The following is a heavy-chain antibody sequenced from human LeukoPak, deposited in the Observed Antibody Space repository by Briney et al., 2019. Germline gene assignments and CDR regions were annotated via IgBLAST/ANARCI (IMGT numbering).Heavy chain of an antibody. CDR2: INHSGST. CDR1: GGSFSGYY. CDR3: ARGRYYDSSGYYLPPFDY. D-gene: IGHD3-22*01. Sequence: PSETLSLTCAVYGGSFSGYYWSWVRRPPGKGLEWLGEINHSGSTNYNPSLKSRVTISVDTSKNQFSLKLSSVTAADTAVYYCARGRYYDSSGYYLPPFDYWGQGTLVTVSS. J-gene: IGHJ4*02. V-gene: IGHV4-34*01.